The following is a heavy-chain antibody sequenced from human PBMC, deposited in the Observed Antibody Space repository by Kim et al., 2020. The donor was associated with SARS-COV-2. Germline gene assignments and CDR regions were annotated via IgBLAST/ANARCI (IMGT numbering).Heavy chain of an antibody. CDR3: ALGRYGSGSYYLKEKEYYFDY. CDR2: ISAYNGNT. Sequence: ASVKVSCKASGYTFTSYGISWVRQAPGQGLEWMGWISAYNGNTNYAQKLQGRVTMTTDTSTSTAYMELRSLRSDDTAVYYCALGRYGSGSYYLKEKEYYFDYWGQGTLVTVSS. CDR1: GYTFTSYG. D-gene: IGHD3-10*01. V-gene: IGHV1-18*01. J-gene: IGHJ4*02.